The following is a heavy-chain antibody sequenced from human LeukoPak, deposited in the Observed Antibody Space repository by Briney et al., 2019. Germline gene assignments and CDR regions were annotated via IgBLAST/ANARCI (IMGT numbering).Heavy chain of an antibody. CDR2: IKEDGSEK. Sequence: GGSLRLSCAASGFTLSSYWMSWVRQAPGKGLEWVANIKEDGSEKYYVDSVKGRFTISRDNAKNSLYLQMNSLRAEDTALYYCARCRRGDGYTYCYFDYWGQGTLVTVSS. CDR3: ARCRRGDGYTYCYFDY. D-gene: IGHD5-24*01. V-gene: IGHV3-7*01. CDR1: GFTLSSYW. J-gene: IGHJ4*02.